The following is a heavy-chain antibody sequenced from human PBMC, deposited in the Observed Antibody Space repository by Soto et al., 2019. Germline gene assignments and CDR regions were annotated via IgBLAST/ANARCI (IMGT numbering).Heavy chain of an antibody. CDR2: IYYSGRT. CDR1: GGSISSSGCY. J-gene: IGHJ5*02. D-gene: IGHD2-15*01. V-gene: IGHV4-31*03. Sequence: QVQLQESGPGLVEPSQTLSLTCTVSGGSISSSGCYWTWIRQHPGKGLEWIGYIYYSGRTKYNPSLQSRVSISVDTSKNQFSLKLSSVTAADTAVYFCAREPVENYSGGTYYGWFGPWGQGTLVTVSS. CDR3: AREPVENYSGGTYYGWFGP.